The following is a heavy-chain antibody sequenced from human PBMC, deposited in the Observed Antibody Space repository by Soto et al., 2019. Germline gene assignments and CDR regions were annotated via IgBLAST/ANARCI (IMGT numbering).Heavy chain of an antibody. J-gene: IGHJ4*02. V-gene: IGHV4-59*12. D-gene: IGHD2-8*01. Sequence: SETLSLTCTVSGGSISGFYWTWIRQPPGKGLEWIGYISYSGNTNYSPSLKSRVTISVDTSKRLLSLKLTSVTTADAAVYFCARAPMVISRSYFDNWGQGTRSPSPQ. CDR1: GGSISGFY. CDR2: ISYSGNT. CDR3: ARAPMVISRSYFDN.